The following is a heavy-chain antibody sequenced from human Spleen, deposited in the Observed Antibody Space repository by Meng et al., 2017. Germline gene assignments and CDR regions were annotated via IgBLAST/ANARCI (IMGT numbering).Heavy chain of an antibody. J-gene: IGHJ3*02. CDR3: ARGIGSVEYAFDI. CDR1: GGTFSSYA. V-gene: IGHV1-69*05. CDR2: IIPIFGTA. Sequence: SVKVSCKASGGTFSSYAISWVRQAPGQGLEWMGGIIPIFGTANYAQKFQGRVTITTDEPPSTAFMELSSLRSDDTAVYYCARGIGSVEYAFDIWGQGTMVTVSS. D-gene: IGHD2-21*01.